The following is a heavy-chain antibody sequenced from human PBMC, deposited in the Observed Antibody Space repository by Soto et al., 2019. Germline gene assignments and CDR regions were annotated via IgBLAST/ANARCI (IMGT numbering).Heavy chain of an antibody. CDR3: PTEFALPGNIVVVPAARSGFDP. V-gene: IGHV4-31*03. J-gene: IGHJ5*02. CDR2: IYYSGST. CDR1: GGSISSGGYY. Sequence: SETLSLTCTVSGGSISSGGYYWSWIRQHPGKGLEWIRYIYYSGSTYYNPSLKSRVTISVDTSKNQFSLKLSSVTAADTAVYYCPTEFALPGNIVVVPAARSGFDPWGQGTLVTVSS. D-gene: IGHD2-2*01.